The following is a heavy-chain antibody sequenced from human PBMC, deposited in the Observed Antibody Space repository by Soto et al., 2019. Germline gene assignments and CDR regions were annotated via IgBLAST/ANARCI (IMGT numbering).Heavy chain of an antibody. CDR2: IGTAGDT. V-gene: IGHV3-13*01. CDR3: VRDGGYYGTEV. Sequence: RRLSCVVSGFTFSTYDMHWVRQVTGKGLEWVSLIGTAGDTYYPDSVKGRFTISRENAKKSLYLQMNSLRVGDTAVYYCVRDGGYYGTEVWGHGNTVTVSS. J-gene: IGHJ6*02. CDR1: GFTFSTYD. D-gene: IGHD3-16*01.